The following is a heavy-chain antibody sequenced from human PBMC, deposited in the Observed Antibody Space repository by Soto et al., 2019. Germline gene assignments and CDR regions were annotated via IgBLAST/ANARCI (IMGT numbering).Heavy chain of an antibody. V-gene: IGHV3-30*19. J-gene: IGHJ4*02. CDR3: ARDPLATVVTRLGSGFDY. Sequence: QVQLVESGGGVVQPGRSLRLSCAASGFTFSSYGMHWVRQAPGKGLEWVAVIWYDGSNKYYADSVKGRFTISRDNSKNTLYLQMNSLRAEDTAVYYCARDPLATVVTRLGSGFDYWGQGTLVTVSS. CDR1: GFTFSSYG. D-gene: IGHD3-10*01. CDR2: IWYDGSNK.